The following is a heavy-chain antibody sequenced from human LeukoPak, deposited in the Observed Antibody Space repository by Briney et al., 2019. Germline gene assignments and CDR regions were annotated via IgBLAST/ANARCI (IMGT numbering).Heavy chain of an antibody. CDR1: GGTFNRYG. Sequence: SAKVSCKASGGTFNRYGISWVREAPGQGLEWMGGIIPIFGTANYAQKFQGRVTITADESTSTAYVELSSLRSEDTAVYYCARDSPDVARGVTTYYYYGMDVWGKGTTVTVSS. CDR2: IIPIFGTA. J-gene: IGHJ6*04. D-gene: IGHD3-10*01. V-gene: IGHV1-69*13. CDR3: ARDSPDVARGVTTYYYYGMDV.